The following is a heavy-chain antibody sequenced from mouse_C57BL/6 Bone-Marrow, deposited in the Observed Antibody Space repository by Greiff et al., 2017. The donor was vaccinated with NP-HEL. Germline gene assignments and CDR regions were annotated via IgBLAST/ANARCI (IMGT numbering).Heavy chain of an antibody. CDR1: GYTFTDYE. CDR2: IDPETGGT. Sequence: QVQLKQSGAELVRPGASVTLSCKASGYTFTDYEMHWVKQTPVHGLEWIGAIDPETGGTAYNQKFKGKAILTADKSSSPAYMELRSLTSEDSAVYYCTSTTVVPFAYWGQGTLVTVSA. CDR3: TSTTVVPFAY. J-gene: IGHJ3*01. V-gene: IGHV1-15*01. D-gene: IGHD1-1*01.